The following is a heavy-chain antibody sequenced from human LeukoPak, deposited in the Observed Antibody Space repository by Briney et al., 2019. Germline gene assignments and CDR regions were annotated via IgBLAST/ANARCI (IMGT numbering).Heavy chain of an antibody. CDR2: IYYSGST. CDR1: GGSISNYY. Sequence: SETLSLTCTVSGGSISNYYWSWLRQPPGKGLEWIGYIYYSGSTTYNPSLKSRGTISLDTSQNQFSLRLSSVTAADTAVYYCARQDGSGSYYKMRLDYWGQGTLGTVS. J-gene: IGHJ4*02. CDR3: ARQDGSGSYYKMRLDY. V-gene: IGHV4-59*08. D-gene: IGHD3-10*01.